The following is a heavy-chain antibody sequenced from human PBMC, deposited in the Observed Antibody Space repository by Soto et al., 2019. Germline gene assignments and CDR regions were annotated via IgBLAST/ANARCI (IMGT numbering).Heavy chain of an antibody. Sequence: HPGGSLRLSCAASGFTVSSNYMSWVRQAPGKGLEWVSVIYSGGSTYYADSVKGRFTISRDNSKNTLYLQMNSLRAEDTAVYYCARGPLLRFLEWPYMDVWGKGTTVTVSS. CDR2: IYSGGST. CDR1: GFTVSSNY. V-gene: IGHV3-66*01. D-gene: IGHD3-3*01. CDR3: ARGPLLRFLEWPYMDV. J-gene: IGHJ6*03.